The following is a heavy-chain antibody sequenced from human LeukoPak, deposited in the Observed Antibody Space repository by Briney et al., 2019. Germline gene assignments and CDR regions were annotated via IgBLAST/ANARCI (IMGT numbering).Heavy chain of an antibody. CDR2: INWNGGST. CDR1: GFTFDDYG. V-gene: IGHV3-20*01. J-gene: IGHJ4*02. CDR3: ARDLRYCSGGSCYSDY. D-gene: IGHD2-15*01. Sequence: GGSLRLSCAASGFTFDDYGMSWVRQAPGKGLEWVSGINWNGGSTGYADSVKGRFTISRDNAKNSLYLQMNSLRAEDTALYHCARDLRYCSGGSCYSDYWGQGTLVTVS.